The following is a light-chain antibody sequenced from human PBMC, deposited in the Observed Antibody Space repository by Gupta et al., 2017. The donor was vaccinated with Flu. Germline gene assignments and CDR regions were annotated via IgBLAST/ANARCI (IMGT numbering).Light chain of an antibody. CDR1: SGSGSTSYY. Sequence: QTVVTQEPSFSVSPGGTVTLTSGLSSGSGSTSYYPSWYQQTPGQAPRTLIYSTNTRSSGVPDRFSGSILGNKAALTITGAQTDDESDYYCVLYMGSGSWVFGGGTKLTVL. CDR2: STN. V-gene: IGLV8-61*01. CDR3: VLYMGSGSWV. J-gene: IGLJ3*02.